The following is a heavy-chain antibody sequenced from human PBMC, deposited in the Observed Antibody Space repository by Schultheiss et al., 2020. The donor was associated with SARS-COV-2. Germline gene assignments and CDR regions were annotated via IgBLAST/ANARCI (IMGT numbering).Heavy chain of an antibody. CDR2: ISYDGSNK. J-gene: IGHJ3*02. D-gene: IGHD3-22*01. CDR1: GFTFSSYA. Sequence: GGSLRLSCAASGFTFSSYAMRWVRQAPGKGLDWVALISYDGSNKDHADSVKGRFTISRDNSKNTLYLQMNSLRPEDAAVYYCARRNHYERKESDIWGQGTVVTVSS. V-gene: IGHV3-30*01. CDR3: ARRNHYERKESDI.